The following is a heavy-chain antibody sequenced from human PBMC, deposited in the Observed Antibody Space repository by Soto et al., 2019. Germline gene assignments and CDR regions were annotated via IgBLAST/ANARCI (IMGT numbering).Heavy chain of an antibody. V-gene: IGHV1-8*01. CDR2: MNPNSGNT. CDR3: ARGRGSSGWYYSDY. J-gene: IGHJ4*02. Sequence: ASVKVSCKASGYTFTSYDINWVRQATGQGLEWMGWMNPNSGNTGYAQKFQGRVTMTRNTSISTAYMELSSLRSEDTAVYYCARGRGSSGWYYSDYWGQGTMVTVSS. D-gene: IGHD6-19*01. CDR1: GYTFTSYD.